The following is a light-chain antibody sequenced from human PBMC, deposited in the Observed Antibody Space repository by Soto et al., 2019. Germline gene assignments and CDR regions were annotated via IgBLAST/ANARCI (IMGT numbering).Light chain of an antibody. CDR3: QQYGSSPHT. V-gene: IGKV3-20*01. J-gene: IGKJ2*01. Sequence: EIVLTQSPGTLSLSPGERATLSCRASQSVSSTYLAWYQQKPGQAPRLLIYGASSRATGIPDRFSGSGSGTDFTLTISRLEPEDFAVYYCQQYGSSPHTFGQGIKLEI. CDR2: GAS. CDR1: QSVSSTY.